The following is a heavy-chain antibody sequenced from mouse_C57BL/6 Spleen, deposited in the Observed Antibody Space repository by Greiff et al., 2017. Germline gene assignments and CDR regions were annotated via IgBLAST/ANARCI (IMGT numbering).Heavy chain of an antibody. CDR2: IYPGSGNT. V-gene: IGHV1-76*01. J-gene: IGHJ3*01. CDR3: ARAYDYDGAY. Sequence: VKLMESGAELVRPGASVKLSCTASGYTFTDYYINWVKQRPGQGLAWIARIYPGSGNTYYNEKFKGKATLTAEKSSSTAYMQLSSLTAEDSAVYFCARAYDYDGAYWGQGTLVTVSA. CDR1: GYTFTDYY. D-gene: IGHD2-4*01.